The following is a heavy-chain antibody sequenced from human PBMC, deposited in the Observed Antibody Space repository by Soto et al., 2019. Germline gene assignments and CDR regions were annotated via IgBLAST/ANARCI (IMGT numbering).Heavy chain of an antibody. V-gene: IGHV1-69*01. J-gene: IGHJ4*02. CDR1: GGTFSSHA. D-gene: IGHD3-3*01. CDR2: IIVMYRTT. Sequence: QVQLVQSGAEVKKPGSSVKVSCKASGGTFSSHAIYWGRQAPGQGLEWMGGIIVMYRTTNYAQKFQGRATITADESTSTAYMELSSLRSEDTAVYYCARPTTYYGVWRGNTPFAYWGQRTLVTVSS. CDR3: ARPTTYYGVWRGNTPFAY.